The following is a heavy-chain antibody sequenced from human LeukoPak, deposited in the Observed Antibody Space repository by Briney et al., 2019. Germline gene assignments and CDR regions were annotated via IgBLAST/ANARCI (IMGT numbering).Heavy chain of an antibody. Sequence: SVKVSCKASGGTFSSYAISWVRQAPGQGLEWMGGIIPIFGTANYAQKFQGRVTITADKSTSTAYMELSSLRSEDTAVYYCAGGGIAARRFDYWGQGTLVTVSS. CDR2: IIPIFGTA. CDR3: AGGGIAARRFDY. J-gene: IGHJ4*02. V-gene: IGHV1-69*06. CDR1: GGTFSSYA. D-gene: IGHD6-6*01.